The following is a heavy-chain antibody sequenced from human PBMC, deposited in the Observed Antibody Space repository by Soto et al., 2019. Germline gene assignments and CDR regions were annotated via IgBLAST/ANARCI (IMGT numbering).Heavy chain of an antibody. CDR3: ARHFDSSGYYPDY. J-gene: IGHJ4*02. V-gene: IGHV5-51*01. CDR2: IYPGDSDV. D-gene: IGHD3-22*01. Sequence: GESLKISCQGSGYRFTSYYIAWVRQVPGKGLEWVGIIYPGDSDVKYSPTFQGQVTISADRSNSTAYLQWRRLKASDTAMYFCARHFDSSGYYPDYWGQGTQVTVSS. CDR1: GYRFTSYY.